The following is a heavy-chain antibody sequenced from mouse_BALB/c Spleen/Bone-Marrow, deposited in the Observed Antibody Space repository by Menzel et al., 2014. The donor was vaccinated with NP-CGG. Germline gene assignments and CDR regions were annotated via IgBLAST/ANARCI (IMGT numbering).Heavy chain of an antibody. CDR1: GFTFNSYG. V-gene: IGHV5-9-2*01. CDR3: ARHAYYDQTEVTFVY. D-gene: IGHD2-4*01. CDR2: ISGGGSYT. Sequence: EVMLVESGGGLVKSGGSLKLSCAASGFTFNSYGMSWVRQTPEKRLEWVATISGGGSYTFYPDSVKGRFTISRDNAKNNLYLQLSSLRSEDTALYYWARHAYYDQTEVTFVYWGQGTLFTVSA. J-gene: IGHJ3*01.